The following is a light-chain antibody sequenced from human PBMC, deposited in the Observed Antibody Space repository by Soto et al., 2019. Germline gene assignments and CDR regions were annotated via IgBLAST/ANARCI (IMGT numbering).Light chain of an antibody. Sequence: PSLVTLSLSQRETATLSGRASPGIASSYLAWYQHTSGQAHRLLISGAHSRATGIPDRFSGSGSGTDFTLTISRLETADFALYYCPDFSGTLTITVCQVRRLEI. J-gene: IGKJ5*01. V-gene: IGKV3-20*01. CDR2: GAH. CDR1: PGIASSY. CDR3: PDFSGTLTIT.